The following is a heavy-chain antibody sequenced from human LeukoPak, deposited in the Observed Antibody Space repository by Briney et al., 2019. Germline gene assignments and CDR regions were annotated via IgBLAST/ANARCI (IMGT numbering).Heavy chain of an antibody. Sequence: GASVKVSCKASGYTFTSYGISWVRQAPGQGLEWMGWISAYNGNTNYAQKLQGRVTMTTDTSTSTAYMELRSLRSDDTAVYYCARESESYYYGSGFDYWGQGTLVTVSS. V-gene: IGHV1-18*01. CDR3: ARESESYYYGSGFDY. CDR2: ISAYNGNT. J-gene: IGHJ4*02. D-gene: IGHD3-10*01. CDR1: GYTFTSYG.